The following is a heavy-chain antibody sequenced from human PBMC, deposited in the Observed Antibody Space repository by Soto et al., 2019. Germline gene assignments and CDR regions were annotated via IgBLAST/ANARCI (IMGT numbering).Heavy chain of an antibody. D-gene: IGHD3-16*01. CDR3: ARHRVCNWFDP. CDR2: IYYSGST. J-gene: IGHJ5*02. CDR1: GGSISISSYY. V-gene: IGHV4-39*01. Sequence: SSETLSLTCIVSGGSISISSYYWGWIRQPPGKGLEWIGSIYYSGSTYYNPSLKSRVTISVDTSKNQFSLKLSSVTAADTAVFYCARHRVCNWFDPSGQGTLVTVSS.